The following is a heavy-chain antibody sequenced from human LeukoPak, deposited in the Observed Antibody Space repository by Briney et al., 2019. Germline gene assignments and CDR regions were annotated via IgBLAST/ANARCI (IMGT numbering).Heavy chain of an antibody. D-gene: IGHD3-10*01. V-gene: IGHV4-4*09. CDR1: GCSISSYY. J-gene: IGHJ4*02. CDR3: ARRLWFGEFDY. CDR2: IYNSGST. Sequence: SETLSLTCTVSGCSISSYYWSWIRQPPGKGLQWIGYIYNSGSTNYNPSLKSRVTISVDTSKNQFSLKLRSVTAADTAVYYCARRLWFGEFDYWGQGTLVTVSS.